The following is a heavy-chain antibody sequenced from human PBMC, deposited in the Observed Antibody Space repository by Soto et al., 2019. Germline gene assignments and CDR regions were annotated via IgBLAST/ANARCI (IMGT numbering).Heavy chain of an antibody. V-gene: IGHV3-23*01. J-gene: IGHJ5*02. CDR3: AKDLRPGLVVPTKSGFDP. D-gene: IGHD3-10*01. Sequence: VGSLRLSCAASGITLSSYAMSWVRQAPGKGLEWVSATSGSGGATDFADSVRGRFSVSRDNSKNTLYLQMTNLRAEDAAIYFCAKDLRPGLVVPTKSGFDPWGQGTRVTVSS. CDR2: TSGSGGAT. CDR1: GITLSSYA.